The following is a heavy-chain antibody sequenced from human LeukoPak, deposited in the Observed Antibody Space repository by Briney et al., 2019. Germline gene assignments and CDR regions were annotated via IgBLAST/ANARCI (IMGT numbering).Heavy chain of an antibody. V-gene: IGHV4-4*07. J-gene: IGHJ3*02. Sequence: KASETLSLTCSVSGASINNYYWSWIRQSAERGLEWIGRIYTNGSTKYNPSLKTRINMSADMSKNQFSLKLTSVTAADTALYYCVRDGGIVVPAAPAVFDIWGQGTMVTVSS. D-gene: IGHD2-2*01. CDR2: IYTNGST. CDR1: GASINNYY. CDR3: VRDGGIVVPAAPAVFDI.